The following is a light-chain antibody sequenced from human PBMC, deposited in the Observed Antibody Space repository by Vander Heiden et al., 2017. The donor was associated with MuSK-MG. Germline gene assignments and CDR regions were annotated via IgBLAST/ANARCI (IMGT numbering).Light chain of an antibody. CDR3: QQDNSFPWT. Sequence: DIQMTQSPSTLHASVGDRVTITCRASETISGRLAWYQQKPGKAPNLLIYKASSLESGVPSMFSGSVSGTEFTLTISGLQPDDFATYYCQQDNSFPWTFGQGTKVEIK. V-gene: IGKV1-5*03. CDR1: ETISGR. CDR2: KAS. J-gene: IGKJ1*01.